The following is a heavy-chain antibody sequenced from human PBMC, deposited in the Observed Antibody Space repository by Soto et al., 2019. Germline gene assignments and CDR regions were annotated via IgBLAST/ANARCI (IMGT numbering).Heavy chain of an antibody. J-gene: IGHJ4*02. Sequence: GESLKISCKGSGYSFTSYWIGWVRQMPGKGLEWMGIIYPGDSDTRYSPSFQGQVTISADKSISTAYLEWSSLKASDTAMYYGARPSAGSGSGFDYWGQGTLVTVSS. V-gene: IGHV5-51*01. CDR3: ARPSAGSGSGFDY. CDR1: GYSFTSYW. D-gene: IGHD6-19*01. CDR2: IYPGDSDT.